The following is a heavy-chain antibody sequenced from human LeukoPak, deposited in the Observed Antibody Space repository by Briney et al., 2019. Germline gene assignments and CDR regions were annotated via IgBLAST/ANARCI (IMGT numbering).Heavy chain of an antibody. J-gene: IGHJ4*02. CDR3: ARVWSGCSSTSCYSGY. V-gene: IGHV3-21*01. CDR2: ISSSSSYI. Sequence: PGGSLRLSCAASGFTVSSNEMSWVRQAPGKGLEWVSSISSSSSYIYYADSVKGRFTISRDNAKNSLYLQMNSLRAEDTAVYYCARVWSGCSSTSCYSGYWGQGTLVTVSS. CDR1: GFTVSSNE. D-gene: IGHD2-2*01.